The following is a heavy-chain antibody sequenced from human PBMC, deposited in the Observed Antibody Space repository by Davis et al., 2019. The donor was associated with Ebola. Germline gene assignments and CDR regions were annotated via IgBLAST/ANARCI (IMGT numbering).Heavy chain of an antibody. CDR2: IRSKAYGGKP. V-gene: IGHV3-49*04. CDR3: SRDLKQRPPAYYYGMDV. D-gene: IGHD6-6*01. CDR1: GFTFGDYA. Sequence: GESLKIPCRVSGFTFGDYAINWVRQAPGKGLEWVGFIRSKAYGGKPAYAASVKGRFTISRDDSKTIAYLQLDSLKTEDTAVYYCSRDLKQRPPAYYYGMDVWGQGTTVTVSS. J-gene: IGHJ6*02.